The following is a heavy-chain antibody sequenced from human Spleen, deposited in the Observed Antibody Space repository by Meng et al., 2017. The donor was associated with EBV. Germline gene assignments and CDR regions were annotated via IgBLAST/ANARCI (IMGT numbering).Heavy chain of an antibody. V-gene: IGHV1-18*01. J-gene: IGHJ4*02. Sequence: QIQLVQSGTEVKKPXASXKVSXXASGYTFTNYGITWVRQAPGQGLEWMGWISGYDSETNYAQKFQGRLTMTTDTSTTTAYMELRSLRSDDTAVYYCARERNAYDTTGYQIWGQGTLINVSS. CDR1: GYTFTNYG. CDR2: ISGYDSET. D-gene: IGHD4-11*01. CDR3: ARERNAYDTTGYQI.